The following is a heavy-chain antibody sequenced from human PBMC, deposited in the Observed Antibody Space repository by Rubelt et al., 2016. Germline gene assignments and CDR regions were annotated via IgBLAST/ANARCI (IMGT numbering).Heavy chain of an antibody. V-gene: IGHV1-3*01. Sequence: QVQLVQSGAEVKKPGASVKVSCKASGYTFTSYAMHWVRQAPGQRLEWMGWINAGNGNTKYSQKFQGRVTITRDTSARTAEMERGSLRSEDTAVYYCARGDIVVVVAASNPLDYWGQGTLVTVSS. CDR2: INAGNGNT. CDR1: GYTFTSYA. D-gene: IGHD2-15*01. J-gene: IGHJ4*02. CDR3: ARGDIVVVVAASNPLDY.